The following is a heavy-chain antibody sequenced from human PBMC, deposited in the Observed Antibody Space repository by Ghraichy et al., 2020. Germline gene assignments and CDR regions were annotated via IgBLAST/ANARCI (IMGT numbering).Heavy chain of an antibody. D-gene: IGHD2/OR15-2a*01. J-gene: IGHJ4*02. CDR1: GYTFTSYG. Sequence: ASVKVSCKASGYTFTSYGISWVRQAPGQGLEWMGWISGYNGNTNYGQKFQGRVTMTTDTSTSTAYMELRSLRSDDTAVFYCARVDGQYCNSINCYDYWGQGTLVTVSS. V-gene: IGHV1-18*01. CDR3: ARVDGQYCNSINCYDY. CDR2: ISGYNGNT.